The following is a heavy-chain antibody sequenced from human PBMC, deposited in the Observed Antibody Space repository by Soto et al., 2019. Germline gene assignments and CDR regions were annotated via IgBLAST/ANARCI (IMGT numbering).Heavy chain of an antibody. V-gene: IGHV4-38-2*01. J-gene: IGHJ4*02. CDR1: CYSISSGYY. Sequence: PSETLSLTCAGSCYSISSGYYWGWIRQPPGKGLEWIGSIYHSGSTYYNPSLKSRVTISVDTSKNQFSLKLSSVTAADTAVYYCARVQAARQHFDYWGQGTLVTVSS. D-gene: IGHD6-6*01. CDR2: IYHSGST. CDR3: ARVQAARQHFDY.